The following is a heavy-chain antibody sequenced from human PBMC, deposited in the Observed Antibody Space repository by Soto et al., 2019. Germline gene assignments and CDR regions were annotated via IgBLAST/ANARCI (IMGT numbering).Heavy chain of an antibody. J-gene: IGHJ5*02. CDR1: GGSFSGYY. CDR2: INHSGST. Sequence: KTSETLSLTCAVYGGSFSGYYWSWIRQPPGKGLEWIGEINHSGSTNYNPSLKSRVTISVDTSKNQFSLKLSSVTAADTAVYYCAREGHLRFLEWFTHFNWFDPWGQGTLVTVSS. CDR3: AREGHLRFLEWFTHFNWFDP. D-gene: IGHD3-3*01. V-gene: IGHV4-34*01.